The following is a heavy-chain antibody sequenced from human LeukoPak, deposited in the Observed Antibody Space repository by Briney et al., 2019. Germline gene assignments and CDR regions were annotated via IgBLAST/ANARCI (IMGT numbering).Heavy chain of an antibody. Sequence: PGGSLRLSCAASGFTFSSYVMSWVRQAPGKGLEWVSAISGSGGSTYYADSVKGRFTISRDNSKNTLYLQMNSLRAEDTAVYYCAKAGSGSYYGMESHFDYWGQGTLVTVSS. CDR2: ISGSGGST. CDR1: GFTFSSYV. J-gene: IGHJ4*02. CDR3: AKAGSGSYYGMESHFDY. D-gene: IGHD1-26*01. V-gene: IGHV3-23*01.